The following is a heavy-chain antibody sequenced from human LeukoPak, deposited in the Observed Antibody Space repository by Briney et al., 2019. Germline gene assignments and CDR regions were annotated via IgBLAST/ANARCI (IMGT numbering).Heavy chain of an antibody. J-gene: IGHJ4*02. V-gene: IGHV3-48*04. CDR1: GFTLSNAW. Sequence: GGSLRLSCAASGFTLSNAWMNWVRQAPGKGLEWVSYISSSGSTIYYADSVKGRFTISRDNAKNSLYLQMNSLRAEDTAVYYCARLAVTANPPLDYWGQGTLVTVSS. D-gene: IGHD2-21*02. CDR3: ARLAVTANPPLDY. CDR2: ISSSGSTI.